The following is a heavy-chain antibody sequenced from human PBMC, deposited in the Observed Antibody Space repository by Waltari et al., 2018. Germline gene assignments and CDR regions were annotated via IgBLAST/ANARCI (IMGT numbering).Heavy chain of an antibody. CDR1: GYTFTGHY. CDR3: ARVPRGAGTFQH. D-gene: IGHD3-10*01. CDR2: INPNSGGT. V-gene: IGHV1-2*02. Sequence: QVQLVQSGAEVKKPGASVKVSCKASGYTFTGHYMPWGRQAPAQGLEWMGWINPNSGGTNYAQKFQGRVTMTRDTSISTAYMELSRLRSDDTAVYYCARVPRGAGTFQHWGQGTLVTVSS. J-gene: IGHJ1*01.